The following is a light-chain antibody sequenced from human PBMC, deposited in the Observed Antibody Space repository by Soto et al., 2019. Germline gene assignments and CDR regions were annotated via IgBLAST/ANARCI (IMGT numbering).Light chain of an antibody. Sequence: SYELTQPPSVSVSPGQTASITCSRDKLGDKYACWYQQKPGQSPVLVIYQDSKRPSGIPERFSGSNSGNTATLTISGTQAMDEADYYCQAWDSSTAGVFGGGTKVTVL. J-gene: IGLJ3*02. CDR1: KLGDKY. CDR2: QDS. CDR3: QAWDSSTAGV. V-gene: IGLV3-1*01.